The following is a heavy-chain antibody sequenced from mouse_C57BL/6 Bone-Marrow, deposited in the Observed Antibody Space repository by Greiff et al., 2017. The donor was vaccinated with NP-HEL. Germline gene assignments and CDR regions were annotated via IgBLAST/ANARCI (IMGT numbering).Heavy chain of an antibody. CDR2: FHPYNDDT. J-gene: IGHJ4*01. CDR1: GYTFTTYP. D-gene: IGHD4-1*01. CDR3: APDLGFYAMDY. V-gene: IGHV1-47*01. Sequence: VQVVESGAELVKPGASVKMSCKASGYTFTTYPIEWMKQNHGKSLEWIGNFHPYNDDTKYNEKFKGKATLTVEKSSSTVYLELSRLTSDDSAVYYCAPDLGFYAMDYWGQGTSVTVSS.